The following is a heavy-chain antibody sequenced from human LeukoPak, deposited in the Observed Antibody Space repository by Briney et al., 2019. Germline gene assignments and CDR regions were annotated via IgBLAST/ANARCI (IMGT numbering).Heavy chain of an antibody. Sequence: GGSLRLSCAASGFTFSIYAMSWVRQPPGEGLQWVSSITSSVESTLYVDSVKGRLTITRDNSENTLYLQMHSVRAEDTAVYYCARDRPNYYGSDGHYYRRDGDYWGRGTLVSVSS. CDR3: ARDRPNYYGSDGHYYRRDGDY. CDR2: ITSSVEST. CDR1: GFTFSIYA. J-gene: IGHJ4*02. V-gene: IGHV3-23*01. D-gene: IGHD3-22*01.